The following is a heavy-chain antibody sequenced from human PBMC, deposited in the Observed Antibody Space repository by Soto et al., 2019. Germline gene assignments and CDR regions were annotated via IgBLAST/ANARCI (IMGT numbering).Heavy chain of an antibody. D-gene: IGHD1-7*01. CDR2: IYWDDDK. V-gene: IGHV2-5*02. CDR1: GLSLTTSPVG. Sequence: SGPTLVNPTQTLPLPCTFSGLSLTTSPVGVGWIRQPPGKALECLALIYWDDDKRYIPSLKSRLPITKDTSKNQVVLTMTNMDPLDTGTYYCAHRRAMGSNWNYGDFDFWGQGTVVTVSS. CDR3: AHRRAMGSNWNYGDFDF. J-gene: IGHJ4*02.